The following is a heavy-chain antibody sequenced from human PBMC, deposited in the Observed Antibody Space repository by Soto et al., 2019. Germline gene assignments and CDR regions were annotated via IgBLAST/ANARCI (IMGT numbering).Heavy chain of an antibody. CDR1: GYTFTSYG. CDR2: ISAYNGNT. J-gene: IGHJ6*02. V-gene: IGHV1-18*04. CDR3: ARDQVCGVWRGCHPGGYYYYGMDV. D-gene: IGHD6-19*01. Sequence: ASVKVSCKASGYTFTSYGISWVRQAPGQGLEWMGWISAYNGNTNYAQKLQGRVTMTTDTSTSTAYMELRSLRSDDTAVYYCARDQVCGVWRGCHPGGYYYYGMDVWGQGTTVTV.